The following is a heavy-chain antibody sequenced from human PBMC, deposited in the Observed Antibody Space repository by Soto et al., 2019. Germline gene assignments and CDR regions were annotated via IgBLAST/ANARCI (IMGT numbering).Heavy chain of an antibody. CDR3: AKDFRRLNGSGSY. D-gene: IGHD3-10*01. CDR2: ISGSGGST. V-gene: IGHV3-23*01. CDR1: GFTFSSYA. J-gene: IGHJ4*02. Sequence: WGSLRLSCAASGFTFSSYAMSWVRQAPGKGLEWVSAISGSGGSTYYADSVKGRFTISRDNSKNTLYLQMNSLRAEDTAVYYCAKDFRRLNGSGSYWGQGTLVTVSS.